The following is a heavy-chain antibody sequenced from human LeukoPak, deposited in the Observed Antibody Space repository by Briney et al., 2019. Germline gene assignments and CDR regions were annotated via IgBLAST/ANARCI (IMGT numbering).Heavy chain of an antibody. CDR3: ARLTPYYYDSSAYYFDY. V-gene: IGHV4-39*01. CDR2: IYYSGST. Sequence: SEALSLTCTVSGGSISSSNYYWGWIRQPPGKGLEWIGGIYYSGSTYYNPSLKSRVTISVDTSNNQFSLKLSSVTAADTAVYYCARLTPYYYDSSAYYFDYWGQGTLVTVSS. CDR1: GGSISSSNYY. D-gene: IGHD3-22*01. J-gene: IGHJ4*02.